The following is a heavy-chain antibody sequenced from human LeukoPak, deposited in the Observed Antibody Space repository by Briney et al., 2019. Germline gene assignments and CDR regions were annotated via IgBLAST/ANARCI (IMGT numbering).Heavy chain of an antibody. J-gene: IGHJ4*02. CDR3: ARGGYSDYLNC. CDR2: IGSSGTTI. V-gene: IGHV3-11*04. D-gene: IGHD1-1*01. CDR1: GFTFSDYQ. Sequence: GGSLRLSCAASGFTFSDYQMSWIRQAPGKGLDWVSYIGSSGTTIYYADSVKGRFTISRDNAKNSLYLQMNSLRAEDTAVYYCARGGYSDYLNCWGQGTLVTVSS.